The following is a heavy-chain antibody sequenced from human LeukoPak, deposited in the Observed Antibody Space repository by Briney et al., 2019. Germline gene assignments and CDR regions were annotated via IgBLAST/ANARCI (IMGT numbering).Heavy chain of an antibody. CDR2: IYYSGST. D-gene: IGHD3-22*01. CDR1: GGSISSSSYY. Sequence: SETLSLTCTVSGGSISSSSYYWGWIRQPPGKGLEWIGSIYYSGSTYYNPSLKSRVTMSVDTSKNQFSLKLSSVTAADTAVYYCAREGTMIDREAYFDYWGQGTLVTVSS. V-gene: IGHV4-39*07. J-gene: IGHJ4*02. CDR3: AREGTMIDREAYFDY.